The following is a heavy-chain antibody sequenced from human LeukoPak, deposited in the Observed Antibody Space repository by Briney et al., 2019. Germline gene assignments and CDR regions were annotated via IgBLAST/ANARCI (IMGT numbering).Heavy chain of an antibody. CDR3: ARGSLPANVRSGWLNWFDP. V-gene: IGHV7-4-1*02. CDR2: INTNTGNP. Sequence: ASVTVSCKASGYTFTSYAMTWVRQAPGQGPEWMGWINTNTGNPMYAQGFTGRFVFSLDTSVSTAYLQISSLKAEDSAVYYCARGSLPANVRSGWLNWFDPWGQGTLVTVSS. J-gene: IGHJ5*02. D-gene: IGHD6-19*01. CDR1: GYTFTSYA.